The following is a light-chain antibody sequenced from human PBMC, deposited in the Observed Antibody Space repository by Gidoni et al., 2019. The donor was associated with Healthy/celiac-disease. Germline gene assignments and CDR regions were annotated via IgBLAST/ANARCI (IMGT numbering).Light chain of an antibody. Sequence: QSALTQPASVSGSPGQSITISCTGTSSDVGGYNYVPWYPQHPGKAPKLMIYEVSNRPSGVPDRFSGSKSGNTASLTISGLQAEDEADYYCSSYTSSSTGVFGGGTKLTVL. V-gene: IGLV2-14*01. J-gene: IGLJ2*01. CDR3: SSYTSSSTGV. CDR1: SSDVGGYNY. CDR2: EVS.